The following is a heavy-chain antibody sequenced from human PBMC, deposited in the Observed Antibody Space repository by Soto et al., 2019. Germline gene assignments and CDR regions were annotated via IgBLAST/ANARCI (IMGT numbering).Heavy chain of an antibody. Sequence: QVQLQESGPGLVKPSQTLSLTCTVSGGSISSGGYYWSWIRQHPGKGLEWLWYIHYSGSTYYNSSLKSRVTISVDTSKNQFYPKLSSVTAADTAVYYCASVLLRRLVPAAYFDYWGQGTQVTVSS. V-gene: IGHV4-31*03. CDR3: ASVLLRRLVPAAYFDY. J-gene: IGHJ4*02. CDR2: IHYSGST. D-gene: IGHD2-2*01. CDR1: GGSISSGGYY.